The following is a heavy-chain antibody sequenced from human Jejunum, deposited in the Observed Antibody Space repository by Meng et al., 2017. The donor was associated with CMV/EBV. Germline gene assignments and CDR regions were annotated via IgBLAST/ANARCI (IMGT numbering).Heavy chain of an antibody. Sequence: SITSSGYYWGWIRKPPGKGLEWIGNIYYSGSTYYNPSLKSRVVISVDTSRNQFSLKLSSVTAADTAVYYCARAPYNYFDSSGDPPDYWGQGTLVTVSS. J-gene: IGHJ4*02. CDR2: IYYSGST. CDR3: ARAPYNYFDSSGDPPDY. D-gene: IGHD3-22*01. V-gene: IGHV4-39*07. CDR1: SITSSGYY.